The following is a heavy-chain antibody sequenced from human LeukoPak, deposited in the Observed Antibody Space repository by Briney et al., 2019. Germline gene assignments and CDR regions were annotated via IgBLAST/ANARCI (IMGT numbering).Heavy chain of an antibody. Sequence: GGSLRLSCAASAFTFDGYAMHWVRQAPGKGLEWVSGISWNSGSIGYADSVKGRFTISRDNAKNSLYLQMSSLRAEDMALYYCAKATRDDSSGYPLGGAFDIWGQGTMVTVSS. D-gene: IGHD3-22*01. CDR1: AFTFDGYA. J-gene: IGHJ3*02. V-gene: IGHV3-9*03. CDR3: AKATRDDSSGYPLGGAFDI. CDR2: ISWNSGSI.